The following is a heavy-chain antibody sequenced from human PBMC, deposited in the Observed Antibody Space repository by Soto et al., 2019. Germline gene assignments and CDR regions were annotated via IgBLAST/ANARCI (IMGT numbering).Heavy chain of an antibody. CDR1: GFSFSNAW. CDR2: IKRKIDGATT. J-gene: IGHJ3*02. Sequence: EVQLVESGGGFVKPGGSLRLSCVASGFSFSNAWMNWVRQAPGKGLEWVGRIKRKIDGATTDYSALVKGRFTISIDESKNTLYQPKNRLKTEDTAWYYCSVDAVMSAGFAFDIWGQGTMVTVSS. V-gene: IGHV3-15*07. D-gene: IGHD2-15*01. CDR3: SVDAVMSAGFAFDI.